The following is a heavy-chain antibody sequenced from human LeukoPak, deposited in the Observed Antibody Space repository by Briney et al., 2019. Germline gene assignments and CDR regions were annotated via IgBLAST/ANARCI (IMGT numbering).Heavy chain of an antibody. Sequence: PSETLSLTCAVYGGSFSGYYWSWIRQPPGKGLEGIGEINHSGSTNYNPSLKSRVTISVDTSKNQFSLKLSSVTAADTAVYYCASRRGYYYYYMDVWGKGTTVTVSS. CDR1: GGSFSGYY. V-gene: IGHV4-34*01. CDR3: ASRRGYYYYYMDV. CDR2: INHSGST. J-gene: IGHJ6*03.